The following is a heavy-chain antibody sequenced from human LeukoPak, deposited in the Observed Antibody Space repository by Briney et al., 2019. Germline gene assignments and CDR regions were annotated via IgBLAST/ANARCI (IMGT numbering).Heavy chain of an antibody. CDR1: GFTFSSYS. V-gene: IGHV3-48*01. D-gene: IGHD2-21*01. J-gene: IGHJ6*02. CDR2: ISSSSSTI. CDR3: ARDGGVIVIDYGMDV. Sequence: PGRSLRLSCAASGFTFSSYSTNWVRQVPGKGLEWVSYISSSSSTIYYADSVKGRFTISRDNAKNSLYLQMNSLRAEDTAVYYCARDGGVIVIDYGMDVWGQGTTVTVSS.